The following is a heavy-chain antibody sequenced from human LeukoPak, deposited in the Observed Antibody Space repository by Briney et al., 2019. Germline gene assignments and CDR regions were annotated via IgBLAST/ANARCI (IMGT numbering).Heavy chain of an antibody. CDR3: ARDLGYSSGPNY. D-gene: IGHD6-19*01. V-gene: IGHV3-21*01. CDR1: GFSFSSFS. Sequence: AGGSLRLSCAASGFSFSSFSMNWVRQAPGKGLEWVSYISGGSSFTYYVDSVKGRFTISRDNAKNSLYLQMNSLRAEDTAVYYCARDLGYSSGPNYWGQGTRVTVSS. CDR2: ISGGSSFT. J-gene: IGHJ4*02.